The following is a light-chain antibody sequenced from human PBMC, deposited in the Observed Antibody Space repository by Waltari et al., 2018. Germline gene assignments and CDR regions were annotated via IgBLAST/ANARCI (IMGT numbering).Light chain of an antibody. V-gene: IGKV3D-15*01. Sequence: EIVITQSPATLSMSPGEIATLSCRASQSLNSAFAWYQQKPGQAPRLLIYSTSTRATGTPARFSGSGSGTEFTLTISSLQSEDFAIYYCQQYNYWPWTFGQGTRVEIK. CDR3: QQYNYWPWT. J-gene: IGKJ1*01. CDR1: QSLNSA. CDR2: STS.